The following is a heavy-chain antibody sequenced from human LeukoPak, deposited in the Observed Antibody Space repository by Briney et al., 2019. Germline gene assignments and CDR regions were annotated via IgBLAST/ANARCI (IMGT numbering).Heavy chain of an antibody. J-gene: IGHJ4*02. CDR2: IHHSGAS. Sequence: SETLSLTCSVSGVSIPYNNYYWVWIRQPPGQGLEWIGNIHHSGASSHNPSLNSRVTISVDASKNQFSLKLSYMTAADTAVYYCASLHYAGARDFNFWGQGTLVTVSS. CDR3: ASLHYAGARDFNF. D-gene: IGHD4-23*01. V-gene: IGHV4-39*01. CDR1: GVSIPYNNYY.